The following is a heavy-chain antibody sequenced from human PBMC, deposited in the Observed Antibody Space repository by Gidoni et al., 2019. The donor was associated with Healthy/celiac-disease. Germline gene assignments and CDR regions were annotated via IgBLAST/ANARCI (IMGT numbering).Heavy chain of an antibody. D-gene: IGHD6-19*01. CDR3: ARDKEDSSGWPLDY. CDR2: ISDDGSNK. V-gene: IGHV3-30-3*01. CDR1: GFTFRCDA. Sequence: QVQREESGGGGVQPGRSLRLSCAASGFTFRCDARHWGRQAPGKGLEWVAVISDDGSNKYYADSVMGRFTISRDTSKNPLYLQMNSLRAEDTAVYYCARDKEDSSGWPLDYWGQGTLVTVSS. J-gene: IGHJ4*02.